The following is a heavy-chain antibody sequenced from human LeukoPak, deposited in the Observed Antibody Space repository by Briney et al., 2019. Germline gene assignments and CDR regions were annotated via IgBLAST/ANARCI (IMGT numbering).Heavy chain of an antibody. V-gene: IGHV4-39*07. CDR1: GGSISSGSHH. CDR2: INHSGST. D-gene: IGHD3-22*01. CDR3: AREPEEGYYYDSSGPVLY. J-gene: IGHJ1*01. Sequence: SETLSLTCTVSGGSISSGSHHWGWFRQSPGKGLEWIGEINHSGSTNYNPSLKSRVTISVDTSKNQFSLKLSSVTAADTAVYYCAREPEEGYYYDSSGPVLYWGQGTLVTVSS.